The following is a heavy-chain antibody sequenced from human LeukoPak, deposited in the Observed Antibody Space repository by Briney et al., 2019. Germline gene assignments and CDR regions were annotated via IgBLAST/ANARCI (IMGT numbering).Heavy chain of an antibody. CDR3: AKMEVYYDSSGYYYPKYYFDY. Sequence: SGGSLRLSCAASGFTFSSYAMSWVRQAPGKGLEWVSAISGSGGSTYYADSVKGRFTISRDNSKNTLYLQMNSLRAEDTAVYYCAKMEVYYDSSGYYYPKYYFDYWGQGTLVTVSS. CDR1: GFTFSSYA. V-gene: IGHV3-23*01. J-gene: IGHJ4*02. D-gene: IGHD3-22*01. CDR2: ISGSGGST.